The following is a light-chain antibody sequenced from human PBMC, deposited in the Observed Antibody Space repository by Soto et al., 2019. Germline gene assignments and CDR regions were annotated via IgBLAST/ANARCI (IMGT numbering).Light chain of an antibody. CDR3: QQLHSYPFT. Sequence: IQFTQSPPSLSSSVSERFTIACGASQGVSSSLAWYHQQPGKAPKLLIYAATTLQSGVPSRFSGSGSGTDFTLTINSLQPEDFATYYCQQLHSYPFTFGQGTRLEI. CDR2: AAT. J-gene: IGKJ5*01. CDR1: QGVSSS. V-gene: IGKV1-9*01.